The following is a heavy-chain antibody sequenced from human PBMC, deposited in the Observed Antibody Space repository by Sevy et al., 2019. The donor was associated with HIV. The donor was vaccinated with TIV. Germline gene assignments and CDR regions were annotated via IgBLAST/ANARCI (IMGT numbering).Heavy chain of an antibody. CDR1: GYTFTSYD. J-gene: IGHJ4*02. Sequence: ASVKVSCKASGYTFTSYDINWVRQATGQGLEWMGWMNPNSGNTDYAQKFQGRVTMTRNTSISTAYMELSSLRSEDTAVYYCARESSGWYNFDYWGQGTLVTVSS. CDR2: MNPNSGNT. CDR3: ARESSGWYNFDY. V-gene: IGHV1-8*01. D-gene: IGHD6-19*01.